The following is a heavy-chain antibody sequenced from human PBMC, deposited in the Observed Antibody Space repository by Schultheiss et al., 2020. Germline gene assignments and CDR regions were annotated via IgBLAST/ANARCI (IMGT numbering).Heavy chain of an antibody. D-gene: IGHD6-19*01. J-gene: IGHJ4*02. CDR3: ARARGSGWAYYFDY. CDR1: GFTFSSYA. V-gene: IGHV3-23*01. CDR2: ISGSGGST. Sequence: GGSLRLSCAASGFTFSSYAMGWVRQAPGKGLEWVSAISGSGGSTYYADSVKGRFTISRDNSKNTLYLQMNSLRAEDTAVYYCARARGSGWAYYFDYWGQGTLVTVSS.